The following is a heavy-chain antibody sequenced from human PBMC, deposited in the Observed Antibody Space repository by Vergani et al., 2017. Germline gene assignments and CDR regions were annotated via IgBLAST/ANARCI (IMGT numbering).Heavy chain of an antibody. CDR1: GGSISSSSYY. J-gene: IGHJ4*02. Sequence: QLQLQESGPGLVKPSETLSLTCTVSGGSISSSSYYWGWIRQPPGKGLEWIGSIYYSGSTYYNPSLKSRVTISVDTSKNQFSLKLSSVTAADTAVYYCAREDSYGSYYFDYWGQGTLVTVSS. D-gene: IGHD5-18*01. CDR2: IYYSGST. CDR3: AREDSYGSYYFDY. V-gene: IGHV4-39*07.